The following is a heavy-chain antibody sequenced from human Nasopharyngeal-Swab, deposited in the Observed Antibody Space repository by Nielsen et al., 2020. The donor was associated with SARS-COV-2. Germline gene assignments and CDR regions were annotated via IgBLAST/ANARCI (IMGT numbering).Heavy chain of an antibody. Sequence: GESLKISCAASGFTFSSYAMSWVRQAPGKGLEWVSVIYSGGSSTYYADSVKGRFTISRDNSKNTLYLQMNSLRAEDTAVYYCAKDIRGYYDFSPWGLGTLVTVAS. J-gene: IGHJ5*02. CDR2: IYSGGSST. CDR3: AKDIRGYYDFSP. V-gene: IGHV3-23*03. CDR1: GFTFSSYA. D-gene: IGHD3-3*01.